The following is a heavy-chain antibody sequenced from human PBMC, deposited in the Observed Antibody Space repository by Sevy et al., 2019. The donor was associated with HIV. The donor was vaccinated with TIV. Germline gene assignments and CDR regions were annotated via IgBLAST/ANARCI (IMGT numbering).Heavy chain of an antibody. CDR2: IRYDGSNK. CDR3: AKDYFKGGGYDSDY. D-gene: IGHD5-12*01. J-gene: IGHJ4*02. CDR1: GFTFSSYG. V-gene: IGHV3-30*02. Sequence: GGSLRLSCAASGFTFSSYGMHWVRQAPGKGLEWVAFIRYDGSNKYYADSVKGRFTISRNNSKNTLYRQMNSLRAEDTAVYYCAKDYFKGGGYDSDYWGQGTLVTVSS.